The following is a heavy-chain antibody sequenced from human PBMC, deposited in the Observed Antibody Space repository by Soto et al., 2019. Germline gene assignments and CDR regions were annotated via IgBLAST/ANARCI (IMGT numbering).Heavy chain of an antibody. V-gene: IGHV3-9*01. Sequence: GGSLRLSCAASGFTFDDYAMHWVRQAPGKGLEWVSGISWNSGSIGYADSVKGRFTISRDNAKNSLYLQMNSLRAEDTALYYCAKDRTPVGYCSGGSCYGWFDPWGQGTLVTVSS. CDR2: ISWNSGSI. CDR3: AKDRTPVGYCSGGSCYGWFDP. J-gene: IGHJ5*02. CDR1: GFTFDDYA. D-gene: IGHD2-15*01.